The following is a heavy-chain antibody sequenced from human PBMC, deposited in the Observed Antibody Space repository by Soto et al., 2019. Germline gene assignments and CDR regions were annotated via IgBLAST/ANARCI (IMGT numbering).Heavy chain of an antibody. D-gene: IGHD1-26*01. J-gene: IGHJ6*02. CDR3: ARLEWELEYRYYYYGMDV. V-gene: IGHV5-51*01. CDR2: IYPGDSDT. CDR1: GYSFTSYW. Sequence: PGESLKISCKGSGYSFTSYWIGWVRQMPGKGLEWMGIIYPGDSDTRYSPSFQGQVTISADKSISTAYLQWSSLKTSDTAMYYCARLEWELEYRYYYYGMDVWGQGTTVTVSS.